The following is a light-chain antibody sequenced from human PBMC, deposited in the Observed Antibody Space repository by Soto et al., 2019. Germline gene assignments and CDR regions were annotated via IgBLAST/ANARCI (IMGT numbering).Light chain of an antibody. CDR2: AAS. CDR3: QQFKNYHIT. J-gene: IGKJ5*01. CDR1: EDISSY. V-gene: IGKV1-9*01. Sequence: IQLTQSPSPLSASVGDRVTFTCRASEDISSYLVWYQQKPGAAPKLLIYAASALHSGVPSRFSGSGSGTDFTLTISSLHHEDFAVYFCQQFKNYHITLGQGTRLE.